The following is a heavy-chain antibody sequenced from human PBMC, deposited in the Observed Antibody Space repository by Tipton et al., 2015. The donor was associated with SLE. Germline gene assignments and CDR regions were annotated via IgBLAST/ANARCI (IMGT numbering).Heavy chain of an antibody. V-gene: IGHV4-59*11. D-gene: IGHD2-2*01. Sequence: TLSLTCSVSGGSISSHYWSWFRQPPGKGLEWIGYIYYSGNTKYNPSLKSRVTISVDMSKNQFSLKLTSVTAADTAVYYCATSPLTLWGQGTLVTVSS. CDR1: GGSISSHY. CDR2: IYYSGNT. CDR3: ATSPLTL. J-gene: IGHJ4*02.